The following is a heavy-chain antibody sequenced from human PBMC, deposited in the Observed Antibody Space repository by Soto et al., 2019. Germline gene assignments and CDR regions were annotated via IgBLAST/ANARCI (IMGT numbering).Heavy chain of an antibody. CDR1: GYSFISYW. Sequence: GESQQNSCKCSGYSFISYWIVWVRQMPGKGLEWMGIIYPGDSDTRYSPSFQGQVTISADKSISTAYLQWSSLKASDTAMYYCARTSAGGKYYYGMDVWGQGTTVTVSS. CDR2: IYPGDSDT. CDR3: ARTSAGGKYYYGMDV. J-gene: IGHJ6*02. V-gene: IGHV5-51*01. D-gene: IGHD6-13*01.